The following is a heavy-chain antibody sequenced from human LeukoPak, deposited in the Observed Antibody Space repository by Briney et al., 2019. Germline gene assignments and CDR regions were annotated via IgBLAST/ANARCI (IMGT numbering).Heavy chain of an antibody. Sequence: GGSLRLSCAASGFTFSGYWMHWVRQAPGKGLVWVSRINSDGSSTSYADSVKGRFTISRDNAKNTLYLQMNSLRAEDTAVYYCASPGATDAFDIWGQGTMVTVSS. CDR1: GFTFSGYW. CDR2: INSDGSST. D-gene: IGHD1-26*01. V-gene: IGHV3-74*01. J-gene: IGHJ3*02. CDR3: ASPGATDAFDI.